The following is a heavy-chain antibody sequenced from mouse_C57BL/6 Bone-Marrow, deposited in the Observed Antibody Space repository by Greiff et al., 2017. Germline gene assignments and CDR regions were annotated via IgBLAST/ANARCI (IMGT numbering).Heavy chain of an antibody. J-gene: IGHJ4*01. D-gene: IGHD2-4*01. CDR3: ARSYDYDDYTMDY. CDR1: GYTFTNYW. Sequence: QVQLQQPGAELVKPGASVKLSCKASGYTFTNYWMHWVKQRPGQGLEWIGMMHPNGGSPDYNEQFKSEATLGVDKSSRTAYMELSSLTSEDSAVYYCARSYDYDDYTMDYWGQGTSVTVSS. CDR2: MHPNGGSP. V-gene: IGHV1-64*01.